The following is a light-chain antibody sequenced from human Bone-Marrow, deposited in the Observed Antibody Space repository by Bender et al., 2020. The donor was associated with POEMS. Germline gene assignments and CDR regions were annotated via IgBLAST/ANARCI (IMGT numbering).Light chain of an antibody. CDR1: STDVVGYNL. CDR3: SSHAGSNAFYV. J-gene: IGLJ1*01. Sequence: QSALTQPASVSGSPGQSITISCAGTSTDVVGYNLVSWYQHHQDKAPKIIIYEGSRPPSGVSNRFSGSKSGNTASLTVSGLQAEDEADYYCSSHAGSNAFYVFGTGTKVTVL. V-gene: IGLV2-14*02. CDR2: EGS.